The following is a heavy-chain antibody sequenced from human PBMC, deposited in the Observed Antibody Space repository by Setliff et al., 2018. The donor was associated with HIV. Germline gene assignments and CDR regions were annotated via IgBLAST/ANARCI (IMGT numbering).Heavy chain of an antibody. Sequence: SETLSLTCTVSGDPISTYYWSWVRKPPGKGLEWIGYVYYSGSTSYSPSLRGRVTTSVDTSKNQFSLRLNSVTAADTALFYCARQRVITGSFDYWGQGILVTVSS. CDR2: VYYSGST. J-gene: IGHJ4*02. CDR3: ARQRVITGSFDY. V-gene: IGHV4-59*08. D-gene: IGHD3-10*01. CDR1: GDPISTYY.